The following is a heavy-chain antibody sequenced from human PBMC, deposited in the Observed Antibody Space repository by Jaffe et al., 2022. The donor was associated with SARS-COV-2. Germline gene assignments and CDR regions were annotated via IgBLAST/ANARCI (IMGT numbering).Heavy chain of an antibody. CDR3: ARHEALIIPAARFYFYYGLDV. J-gene: IGHJ6*02. D-gene: IGHD2-2*01. Sequence: QLQLQESGPGLVKSSETLSLSCTVSGGSISSSTFYWDWIRQPPGKGLEWIGTIYHSGSTNYNPSLKSRVTISVDTSKNQFSLKLTSVTAADTAVYFCARHEALIIPAARFYFYYGLDVWGQGTTVAVSS. CDR2: IYHSGST. V-gene: IGHV4-39*01. CDR1: GGSISSSTFY.